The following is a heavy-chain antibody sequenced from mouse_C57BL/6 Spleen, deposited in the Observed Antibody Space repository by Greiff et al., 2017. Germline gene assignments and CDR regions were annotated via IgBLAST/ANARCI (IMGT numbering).Heavy chain of an antibody. D-gene: IGHD2-4*01. J-gene: IGHJ1*03. Sequence: LVESGAELARPGASVKLSCKASGYTFTSYGISWVKQRTGQGLEWIGEIYPRSGNTYYNEKFKGKATLTADKSSSTAYMELRSLASEDSAVYFCARDYDRYFDVWGTGTTVTVSS. V-gene: IGHV1-81*01. CDR1: GYTFTSYG. CDR2: IYPRSGNT. CDR3: ARDYDRYFDV.